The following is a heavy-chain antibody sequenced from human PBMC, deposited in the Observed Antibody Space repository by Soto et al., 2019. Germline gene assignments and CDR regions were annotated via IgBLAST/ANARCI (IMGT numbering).Heavy chain of an antibody. CDR1: GFTFSSYG. CDR2: ISYDGSNK. D-gene: IGHD1-26*01. Sequence: PGGSLRLSCAASGFTFSSYGMHWVRQAPGKGLEWVAVISYDGSNKYYADSVKGRFTISRDNSKNTLYLQMNSLRAEDTAVYYCAPLRGAEGNFDYWGQGTLVTVSS. J-gene: IGHJ4*02. CDR3: APLRGAEGNFDY. V-gene: IGHV3-30*03.